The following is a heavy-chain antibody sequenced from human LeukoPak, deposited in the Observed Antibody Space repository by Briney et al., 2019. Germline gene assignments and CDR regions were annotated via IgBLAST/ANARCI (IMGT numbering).Heavy chain of an antibody. V-gene: IGHV3-53*01. CDR3: ARSQSSGWSGFDC. Sequence: GGSLRLSCAASGFTVSSNYMSWVRQAPGKGLEWVSVIYSGGSTYYADSVKGRFTISRDNSKNTLYLQMNSLRAEDTAVYYCARSQSSGWSGFDCWGQGTLVTVSS. J-gene: IGHJ4*02. CDR1: GFTVSSNY. D-gene: IGHD6-19*01. CDR2: IYSGGST.